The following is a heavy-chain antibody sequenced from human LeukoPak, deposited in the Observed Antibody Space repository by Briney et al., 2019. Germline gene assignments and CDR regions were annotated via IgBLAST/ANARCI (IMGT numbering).Heavy chain of an antibody. Sequence: ASVKVSCKASGYTFTGCYMHWVRQAPGQGPEWMGWINPNSGGTNYAQKFQGRVTMTRDTSISTAYMQLSRLRSDDTAVYYCARGLSITIFGVAPALDYWGQGTLVTVSS. CDR2: INPNSGGT. CDR1: GYTFTGCY. CDR3: ARGLSITIFGVAPALDY. D-gene: IGHD3-3*01. J-gene: IGHJ4*02. V-gene: IGHV1-2*02.